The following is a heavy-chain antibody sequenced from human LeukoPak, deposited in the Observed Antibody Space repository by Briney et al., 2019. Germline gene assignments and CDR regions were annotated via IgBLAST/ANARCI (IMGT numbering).Heavy chain of an antibody. CDR2: ISYDGSDK. J-gene: IGHJ6*02. Sequence: GGSLRLSCAASGFTFSSYAMHWVRQAPGKGLEWVAVISYDGSDKYYADSVKGRFTISRDNSKNTLYLQMNSLRAEDTAVYYCGRAYDSSGAYYYYYGMDVWGQGTTVNVSS. D-gene: IGHD3-22*01. V-gene: IGHV3-30-3*01. CDR1: GFTFSSYA. CDR3: GRAYDSSGAYYYYYGMDV.